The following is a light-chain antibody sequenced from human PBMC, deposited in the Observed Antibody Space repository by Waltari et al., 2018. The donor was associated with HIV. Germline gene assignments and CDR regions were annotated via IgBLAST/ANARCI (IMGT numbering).Light chain of an antibody. CDR2: GAS. V-gene: IGKV3-20*01. CDR3: QQYGASPRT. CDR1: QSVSSSS. Sequence: EIVLTQSPGTLSLSPGVRATLSRRASQSVSSSSLAWYQQKPGQAPRLLISGASSRATGIPDRFSGSGSGTDFTLTISRLEPEDFAVYYCQQYGASPRTFGQGTKVEIK. J-gene: IGKJ1*01.